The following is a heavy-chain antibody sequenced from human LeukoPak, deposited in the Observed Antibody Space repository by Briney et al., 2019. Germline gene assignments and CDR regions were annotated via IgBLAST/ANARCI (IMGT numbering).Heavy chain of an antibody. CDR3: ARDQQYSSGCLDY. CDR1: GFTFGSYS. V-gene: IGHV3-21*01. J-gene: IGHJ4*02. D-gene: IGHD6-19*01. CDR2: TSSSSSYI. Sequence: GGSLRLSCAASGFTFGSYSMNWVRQAPGKGLEWVSSTSSSSSYIYYADSVKGRFTISRDNAKNSLYLQMNSLRAEDTAVYYCARDQQYSSGCLDYWGQGTLVTVSS.